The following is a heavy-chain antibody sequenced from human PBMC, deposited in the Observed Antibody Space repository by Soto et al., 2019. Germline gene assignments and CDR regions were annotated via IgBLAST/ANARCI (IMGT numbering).Heavy chain of an antibody. CDR3: ARVISNYYGSGSYLGY. V-gene: IGHV4-34*01. CDR2: INHSGST. Sequence: QVQLQQWGAGLLKPSETLSLTCAVYGGSFSGYYWSWIRQPPGKGLEWIGEINHSGSTNYNPSLKRRVTISVDTSKNHFSLKLSSVTAADTAVYYCARVISNYYGSGSYLGYCGQGTLVTVSS. J-gene: IGHJ4*02. CDR1: GGSFSGYY. D-gene: IGHD3-10*01.